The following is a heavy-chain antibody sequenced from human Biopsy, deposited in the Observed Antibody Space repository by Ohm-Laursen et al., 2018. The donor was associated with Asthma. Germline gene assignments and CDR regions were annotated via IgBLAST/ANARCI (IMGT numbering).Heavy chain of an antibody. V-gene: IGHV3-30-3*01. D-gene: IGHD6-25*01. CDR1: RFTYE. CDR2: ISYDGSSI. J-gene: IGHJ6*02. CDR3: ARVLESSDRGPFYFFALDV. Sequence: SLRLSCTASRFTYEMHWVRQAPGKGLEWVAVISYDGSSIYYADSVKGRFTISRDNAQKSLFLQMNRLGAEDTAIYFCARVLESSDRGPFYFFALDVWGQGTTVAVS.